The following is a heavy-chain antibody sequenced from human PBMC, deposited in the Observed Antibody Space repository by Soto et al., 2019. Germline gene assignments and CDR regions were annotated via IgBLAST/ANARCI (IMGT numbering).Heavy chain of an antibody. D-gene: IGHD3-10*01. CDR2: IYYSGST. J-gene: IGHJ4*02. V-gene: IGHV4-30-4*01. CDR3: ARDRTISDYRSSGALGL. Sequence: SSETLSLTCTVSGGSISSGYYYWSWIRQPPGKGLEWIGYIYYSGSTTYYAASVGGRFTISRDTSKNTVYLQMNSLRAEDTAMYFCARDRTISDYRSSGALGLWGQGTLVTVSS. CDR1: GGSISSGYYY.